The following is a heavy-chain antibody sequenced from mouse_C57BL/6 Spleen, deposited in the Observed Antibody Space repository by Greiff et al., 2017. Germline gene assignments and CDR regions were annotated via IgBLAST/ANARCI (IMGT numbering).Heavy chain of an antibody. Sequence: EVQLQQSGPELVKPGASVQIPCKASGYTFTDYNMDWVKQSHGKSLEWIGDIIPNNGGTIYNQKFKGKATLTVDKSSSTAYMELRSLTSEDTAVYYCARRPYYYGSSYGYFDVWGTGTTVTVSS. J-gene: IGHJ1*03. CDR2: IIPNNGGT. CDR1: GYTFTDYN. V-gene: IGHV1-18*01. CDR3: ARRPYYYGSSYGYFDV. D-gene: IGHD1-1*01.